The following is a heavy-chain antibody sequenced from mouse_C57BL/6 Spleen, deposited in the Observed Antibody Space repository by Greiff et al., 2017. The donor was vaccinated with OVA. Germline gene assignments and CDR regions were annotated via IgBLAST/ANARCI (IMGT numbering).Heavy chain of an antibody. D-gene: IGHD1-1*01. J-gene: IGHJ4*01. CDR3: TLYYYGSSIHYAMDY. CDR2: IRLKSDNYAT. V-gene: IGHV6-3*01. Sequence: EVKLVESGGGLVQPGGSMKLSCVASGFTFSNYWMNWVRQSPEKGLEWVAQIRLKSDNYATHYAESVKGRFTISRDDSKSSVYLQMNNLRAEDTGIYYCTLYYYGSSIHYAMDYWGQGTSVTVSS. CDR1: GFTFSNYW.